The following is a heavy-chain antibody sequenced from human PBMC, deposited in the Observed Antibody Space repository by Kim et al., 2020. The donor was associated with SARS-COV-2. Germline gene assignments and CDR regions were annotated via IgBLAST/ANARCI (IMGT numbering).Heavy chain of an antibody. CDR1: GFSLSTSGMC. CDR2: IDWDDDK. D-gene: IGHD5-12*01. Sequence: SGPTLVNPTQTLTLTCTFSGFSLSTSGMCVSWIRQPPGKALEWLALIDWDDDKYYSTSLKTRLTISKDTSKNQVVLTMTNMDPVDTATYYCARIPARERSSSGYSGNYYYYGMDVWGQGTTVTVSS. V-gene: IGHV2-70*01. J-gene: IGHJ6*02. CDR3: ARIPARERSSSGYSGNYYYYGMDV.